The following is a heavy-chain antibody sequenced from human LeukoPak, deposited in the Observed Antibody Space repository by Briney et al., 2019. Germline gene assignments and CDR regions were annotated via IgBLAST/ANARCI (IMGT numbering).Heavy chain of an antibody. V-gene: IGHV3-7*01. J-gene: IGHJ4*02. CDR1: GFAFRSYW. CDR3: ARLMGDRPIYDY. CDR2: INPGGSET. Sequence: GGSLRPSCAASGFAFRSYWMSWVRQAPGKGLEWVASINPGGSETYYAESLKGRFTISTDNAMNSFFLQMNNLRADDTAVYYCARLMGDRPIYDYWGQGALVTVSS. D-gene: IGHD1-26*01.